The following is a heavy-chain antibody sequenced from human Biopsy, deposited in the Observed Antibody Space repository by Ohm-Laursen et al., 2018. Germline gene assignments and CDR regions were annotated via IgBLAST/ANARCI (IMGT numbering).Heavy chain of an antibody. CDR3: ARPLRGGEYEGFDL. J-gene: IGHJ3*01. V-gene: IGHV4-39*01. CDR2: VHFSGAT. Sequence: SDTLSLTWTVSDGSINSNDYYWGWIRQAPGKGLEWLGSVHFSGATYYNPPPTSRATISVDPAKNQFFLKLRSATAADTAVYYCARPLRGGEYEGFDLWGPGTMVSVSP. D-gene: IGHD4-17*01. CDR1: DGSINSNDYY.